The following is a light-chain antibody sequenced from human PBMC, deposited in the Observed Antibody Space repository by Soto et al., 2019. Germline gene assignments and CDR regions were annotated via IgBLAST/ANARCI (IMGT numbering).Light chain of an antibody. J-gene: IGKJ3*01. CDR2: GAS. CDR1: QNIKTY. CDR3: QQSYSLPFG. V-gene: IGKV1-39*01. Sequence: DIQMAQSPSSLSASVGDRVTVSCRASQNIKTYLNWYQHRPGQVPKLLIYGASTLQSGVTSRFSGSGSGTEFTLTISDLQPEDFAVYYCQQSYSLPFGFGPGTKVDLK.